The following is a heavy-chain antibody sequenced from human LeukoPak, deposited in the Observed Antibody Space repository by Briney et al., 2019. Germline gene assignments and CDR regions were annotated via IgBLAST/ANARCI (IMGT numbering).Heavy chain of an antibody. D-gene: IGHD1-26*01. Sequence: ASVKVSCKASGYTFTSYGISWVRQAPGQGLEWMGWISAYNGNTNYAQKLQGRVTMTTDTSTSTAYMELRSLRSDDTAVYYCARERSSGSFGYRFDYWGQGTLVTVSS. J-gene: IGHJ4*02. V-gene: IGHV1-18*01. CDR2: ISAYNGNT. CDR1: GYTFTSYG. CDR3: ARERSSGSFGYRFDY.